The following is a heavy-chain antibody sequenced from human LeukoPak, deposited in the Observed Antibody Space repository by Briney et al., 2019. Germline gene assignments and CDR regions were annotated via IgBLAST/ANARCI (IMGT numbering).Heavy chain of an antibody. Sequence: PGGSLRLSCAASGFTFSSYEMNWVRQAPGKGLKWVSYISSSGSTIYYADSVKGRFTISRDNAKNSLYLQMNSLRAEDTAVYYCATITMVRGTDAFDIWGQGTMVTVSS. CDR1: GFTFSSYE. V-gene: IGHV3-48*03. J-gene: IGHJ3*02. CDR3: ATITMVRGTDAFDI. D-gene: IGHD3-10*01. CDR2: ISSSGSTI.